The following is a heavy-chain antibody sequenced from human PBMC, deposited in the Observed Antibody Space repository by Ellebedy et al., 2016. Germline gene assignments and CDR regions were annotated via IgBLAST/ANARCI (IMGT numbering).Heavy chain of an antibody. CDR1: GFTFSRLS. V-gene: IGHV3-48*02. J-gene: IGHJ3*02. CDR3: ARGRNYAFDI. Sequence: GESLKISXAASGFTFSRLSMNWVRQAPGRGPEWVSFIDGSSSNIYYADSVKGRFTISRDNAKSSLFLQMNSLRDDDTAVYYCARGRNYAFDIWGQGTMVTVSS. D-gene: IGHD5-24*01. CDR2: IDGSSSNI.